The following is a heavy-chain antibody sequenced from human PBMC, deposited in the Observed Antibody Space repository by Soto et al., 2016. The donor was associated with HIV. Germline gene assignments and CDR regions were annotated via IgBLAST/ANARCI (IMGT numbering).Heavy chain of an antibody. CDR1: GFTFDDYA. D-gene: IGHD6-19*01. Sequence: EVQLVESGGGLVQPGRSLRLSCAASGFTFDDYAMHWVRQAPGKGLEWVSGISWNSGSIGYADSVKGRFTISRDNAKNSLYLQMNSLRAEDMALYYCAKDTGQWLGPGAFDIWGQGTMVTVSS. V-gene: IGHV3-9*03. CDR2: ISWNSGSI. J-gene: IGHJ3*02. CDR3: AKDTGQWLGPGAFDI.